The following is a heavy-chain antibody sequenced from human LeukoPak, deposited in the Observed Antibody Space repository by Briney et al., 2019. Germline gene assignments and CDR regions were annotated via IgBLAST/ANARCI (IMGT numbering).Heavy chain of an antibody. CDR1: GGSISSGGYY. V-gene: IGHV4-31*03. Sequence: SQTLSLTRTVSGGSISSGGYYWRWIRQHPGKGLEWIGYIYYSGSTYYNPSLKSRVTISVDTSKNQFSLKLSSVTAADTAVYYCARDRFYQLRDDAFDIWGQGTMVTVSS. J-gene: IGHJ3*02. CDR2: IYYSGST. CDR3: ARDRFYQLRDDAFDI. D-gene: IGHD2-2*01.